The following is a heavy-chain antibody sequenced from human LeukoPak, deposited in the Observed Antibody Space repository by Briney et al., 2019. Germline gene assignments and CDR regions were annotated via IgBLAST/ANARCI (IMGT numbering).Heavy chain of an antibody. V-gene: IGHV1-2*02. CDR2: INPNSGDT. CDR1: GYTFTVSY. Sequence: ASVKVSCKASGYTFTVSYMDWVRQAPGQGLEWMGWINPNSGDTNYAQKFQGRVTMTRDTSISTAYMELSRLTSDDTAVYYCTRDINWNYGYWGQGTLVTVSS. D-gene: IGHD1-7*01. J-gene: IGHJ4*02. CDR3: TRDINWNYGY.